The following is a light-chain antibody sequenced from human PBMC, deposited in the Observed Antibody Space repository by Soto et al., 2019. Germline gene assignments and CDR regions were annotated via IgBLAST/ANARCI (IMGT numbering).Light chain of an antibody. CDR2: GAS. Sequence: EIVLTQSPGTLSLSPGERATLSCRASQSVSSSYLAWYQQKPGQAPRLLIYGASSRATGIPDRFTGSGSGTDFTLTISRLEPEDFAVYYCQQRSNWPFTFGGGTKGDIK. CDR3: QQRSNWPFT. J-gene: IGKJ4*01. CDR1: QSVSSSY. V-gene: IGKV3D-20*02.